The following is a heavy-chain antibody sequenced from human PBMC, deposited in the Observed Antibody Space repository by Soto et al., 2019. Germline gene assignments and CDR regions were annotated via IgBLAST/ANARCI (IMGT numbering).Heavy chain of an antibody. V-gene: IGHV4-39*07. Sequence: PSETLSLTCTVTGDSINSRSYYWGWIRQPPGKGLEWIGSIYYSGTTYCNPSLKTRLTMSLDRSNNKFSLTLNSVTAADTALYFCARAQFYSGSGNYNNLMFDAWGKGTQVTVSS. CDR2: IYYSGTT. J-gene: IGHJ5*02. CDR3: ARAQFYSGSGNYNNLMFDA. D-gene: IGHD3-10*01. CDR1: GDSINSRSYY.